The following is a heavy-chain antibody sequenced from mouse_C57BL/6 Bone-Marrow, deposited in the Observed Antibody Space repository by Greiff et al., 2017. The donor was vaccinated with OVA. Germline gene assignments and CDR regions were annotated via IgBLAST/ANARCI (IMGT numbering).Heavy chain of an antibody. CDR3: ARSDDYDDGGFAY. CDR1: GYTFTSYW. D-gene: IGHD2-4*01. Sequence: QVQLQQPGAELVRPGSSVKLSCKASGYTFTSYWMDWVKQRPGQGLEWIGNIYPSDSETHYNQKFKDKATLTVDKSSSTAYMQLSSLTSEDSAVYYCARSDDYDDGGFAYWGQGTLVTVSA. CDR2: IYPSDSET. V-gene: IGHV1-61*01. J-gene: IGHJ3*01.